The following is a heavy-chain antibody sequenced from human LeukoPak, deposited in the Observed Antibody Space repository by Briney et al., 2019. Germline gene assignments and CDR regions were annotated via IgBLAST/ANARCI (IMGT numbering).Heavy chain of an antibody. V-gene: IGHV4-30-2*01. CDR2: IYHSGST. J-gene: IGHJ4*02. D-gene: IGHD3-9*01. CDR1: GGSISSGGYS. CDR3: AGYDILTGYYTDY. Sequence: SQTLSLTCAVSGGSISSGGYSWSWIRQPPGKGLEWIGYIYHSGSTYYNPPLKSRVTISVDRSKNQFSLKLSSVTAADTAVYYCAGYDILTGYYTDYWGQGTLVTVSS.